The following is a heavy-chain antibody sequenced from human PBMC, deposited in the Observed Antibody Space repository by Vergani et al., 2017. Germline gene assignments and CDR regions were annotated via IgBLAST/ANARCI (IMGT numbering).Heavy chain of an antibody. CDR2: IYSGGST. V-gene: IGHV3-11*04. J-gene: IGHJ6*02. D-gene: IGHD3-3*01. Sequence: QVQLVESGGGLVKPGGSLRLSCAASGFTFSDYYMSWIRQAPGKGLEWVSVIYSGGSTYYADSVKGRFTISRDNAKNSLYLQMNSLRAEDTAVYYCAAYPPDYDFWSGYYPGYYGMDVWGQGTTVTVSS. CDR1: GFTFSDYY. CDR3: AAYPPDYDFWSGYYPGYYGMDV.